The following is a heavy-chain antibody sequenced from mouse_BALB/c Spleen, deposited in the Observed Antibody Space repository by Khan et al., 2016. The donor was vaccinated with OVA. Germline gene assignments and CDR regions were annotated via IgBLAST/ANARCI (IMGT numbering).Heavy chain of an antibody. CDR1: GYAFTNYL. Sequence: QVQLQQSGAELVRPGTSVKVSCKASGYAFTNYLIEWVKQRPGQGLEWIGVINPGSGGTNYNEKLKGKATLTADNSSSTAYMQLSSLTSDDCAVYRCALDSSGYGPFAYRGQGTLVTVSA. CDR3: ALDSSGYGPFAY. V-gene: IGHV1-54*01. J-gene: IGHJ3*01. CDR2: INPGSGGT. D-gene: IGHD3-2*01.